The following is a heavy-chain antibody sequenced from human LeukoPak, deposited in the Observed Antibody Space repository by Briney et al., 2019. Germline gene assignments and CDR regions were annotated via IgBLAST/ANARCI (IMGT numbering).Heavy chain of an antibody. CDR3: ARLYGVFDP. Sequence: SETLSLTCAVYGGSFSGYYWSWIRQPPGKGLEWIGEINHSGSTNYNPSLKSRVTISVDTSKNQLSLKLSSVTAADTAVYYCARLYGVFDPWGQGTLVTVSS. CDR2: INHSGST. D-gene: IGHD3-10*02. J-gene: IGHJ5*02. V-gene: IGHV4-34*01. CDR1: GGSFSGYY.